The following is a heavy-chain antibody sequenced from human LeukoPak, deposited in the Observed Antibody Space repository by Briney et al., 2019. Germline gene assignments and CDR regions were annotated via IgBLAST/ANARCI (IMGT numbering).Heavy chain of an antibody. CDR1: GGSISSYY. D-gene: IGHD4-11*01. CDR2: IYYSGST. V-gene: IGHV4-59*01. CDR3: ARVPYSNYGYYYYMDV. Sequence: PSETLSLTCTVSGGSISSYYWSWIRQPPGKGLEWIGYIYYSGSTNYNPSLKSRVTISVDTSKNQFSLKLSSVTAADTAVYYCARVPYSNYGYYYYMDVWGKGTTVTVSS. J-gene: IGHJ6*03.